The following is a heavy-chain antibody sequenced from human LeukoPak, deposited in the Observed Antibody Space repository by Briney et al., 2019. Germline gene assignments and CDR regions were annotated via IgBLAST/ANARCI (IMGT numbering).Heavy chain of an antibody. V-gene: IGHV3-74*01. J-gene: IGHJ6*02. CDR3: ASYLTSIPSGMDV. CDR1: GFTFSRYW. D-gene: IGHD2/OR15-2a*01. CDR2: ISTDGSSS. Sequence: GGSLRLSCAASGFTFSRYWMHWLRQGPRKGLVWVSRISTDGSSSTYADSVKGRFTISRDNGKNTLYLQMNSLRAEDTAVYYCASYLTSIPSGMDVWGQGTTVIVSS.